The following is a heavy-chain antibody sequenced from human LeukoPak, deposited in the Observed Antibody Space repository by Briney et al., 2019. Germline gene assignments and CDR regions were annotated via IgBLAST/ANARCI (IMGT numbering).Heavy chain of an antibody. J-gene: IGHJ4*02. CDR2: VHNSGSS. CDR3: AKDVSLYSYTIDY. D-gene: IGHD3-16*01. Sequence: SETLSLTCTVSGGSIRSYDWSWIRQPPGKGLEWVGNVHNSGSSSYNPSFKSRVTISLDTSKNQISLTLRSVTAADTAIYYCAKDVSLYSYTIDYWGQGTLVTVSS. CDR1: GGSIRSYD. V-gene: IGHV4-59*01.